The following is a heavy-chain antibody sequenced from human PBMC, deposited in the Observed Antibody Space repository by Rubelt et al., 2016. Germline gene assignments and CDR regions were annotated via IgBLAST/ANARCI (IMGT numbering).Heavy chain of an antibody. J-gene: IGHJ4*02. D-gene: IGHD3-22*01. CDR1: GFTFSSYW. Sequence: EVQLVESGGGLVQPGGSLRLSCAASGFTFSSYWMSWVRQAQGKGLEWVANIKQDGSEKYYVDSVKGRFTISRANAKNSLYLQMNSLRAEDTAVYYCARHSSGYYYCPDYWGQGTLVTVSS. V-gene: IGHV3-7*05. CDR2: IKQDGSEK. CDR3: ARHSSGYYYCPDY.